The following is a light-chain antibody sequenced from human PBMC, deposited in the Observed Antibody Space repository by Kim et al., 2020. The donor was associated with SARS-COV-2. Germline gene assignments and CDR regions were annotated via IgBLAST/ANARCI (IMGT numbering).Light chain of an antibody. J-gene: IGKJ2*01. CDR1: QSVSSSY. CDR2: GAS. Sequence: EIVLTQSPGTLSLSPGERATLSCRASQSVSSSYLAWYQQKPGQAPRLLIYGASSRATGIPDRFSGSGSGTDFTLIISRLEPEDFAVYYCQQYGSSLYTFGQGPSWRS. V-gene: IGKV3-20*01. CDR3: QQYGSSLYT.